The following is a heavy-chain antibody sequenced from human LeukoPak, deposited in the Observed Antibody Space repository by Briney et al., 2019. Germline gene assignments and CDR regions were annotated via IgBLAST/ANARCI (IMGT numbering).Heavy chain of an antibody. CDR1: GGSISSGTHY. Sequence: SETLSLTCTVSGGSISSGTHYYNWIRQHPGKGLEWIGYIYYTGITSYNPSFKSRVTMSVDTSMNQVSLKVTSLTAADTAVYYCARGSPRAAANDYWGQGTLVTVSS. CDR2: IYYTGIT. V-gene: IGHV4-31*03. J-gene: IGHJ4*02. D-gene: IGHD6-13*01. CDR3: ARGSPRAAANDY.